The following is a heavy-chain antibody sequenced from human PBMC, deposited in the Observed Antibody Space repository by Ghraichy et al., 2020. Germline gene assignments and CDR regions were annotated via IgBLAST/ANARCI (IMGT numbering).Heavy chain of an antibody. J-gene: IGHJ5*02. V-gene: IGHV4-39*01. CDR3: AKITLFYWFDP. D-gene: IGHD3-3*01. CDR1: GGSISSSSYY. CDR2: IYYTGST. Sequence: SETLSLTCTASGGSISSSSYYWGWIRQPPGKGLEFIGSIYYTGSTYYSPSFKSRVTISVDTSKSHLSLRLSSVTAADTAVYYCAKITLFYWFDPWGQGTLVTVSS.